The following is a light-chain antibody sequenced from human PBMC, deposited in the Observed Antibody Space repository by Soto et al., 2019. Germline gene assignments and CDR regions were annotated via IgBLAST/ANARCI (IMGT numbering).Light chain of an antibody. CDR3: QQYNSYSRT. Sequence: DMQMTQSPSTLSASVGGRVSITGRASQSISSWLAWYHQKPGKAPKLLIYKASSLESGVPSRFSGSGSGTEFTLTISSLQPDDFATYYCQQYNSYSRTFGQGTKVDIK. V-gene: IGKV1-5*03. CDR2: KAS. CDR1: QSISSW. J-gene: IGKJ1*01.